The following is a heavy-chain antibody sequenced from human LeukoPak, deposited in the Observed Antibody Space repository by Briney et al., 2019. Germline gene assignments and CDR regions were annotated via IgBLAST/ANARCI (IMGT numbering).Heavy chain of an antibody. D-gene: IGHD4-17*01. CDR2: IYYSGRT. V-gene: IGHV4-59*01. CDR3: ARVPINYGDCYYYGMDV. CDR1: GDSISSYY. J-gene: IGHJ6*02. Sequence: PSETLSLTCTVSGDSISSYYWSWIRQPPGKGLEWIGSIYYSGRTNYNPSLKSRVTISVDTSKNHFSLKLSSVTAADTAVYYCARVPINYGDCYYYGMDVWGQGTTVTVSS.